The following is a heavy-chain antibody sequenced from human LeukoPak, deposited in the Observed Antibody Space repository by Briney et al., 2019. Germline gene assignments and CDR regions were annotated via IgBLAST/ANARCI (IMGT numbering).Heavy chain of an antibody. J-gene: IGHJ3*02. D-gene: IGHD2-21*02. Sequence: GGSLRLSCAASGFTFSSYSMNWVRQAPGKGLEWVSSISSSSTYISYADSVKGRFTISRDNAKNSLYLQMNSLRAEDTAVYYCAKVLKSSAYCGGDCYSDAFDIWGQGTMVTVSS. CDR2: ISSSSTYI. CDR3: AKVLKSSAYCGGDCYSDAFDI. CDR1: GFTFSSYS. V-gene: IGHV3-21*01.